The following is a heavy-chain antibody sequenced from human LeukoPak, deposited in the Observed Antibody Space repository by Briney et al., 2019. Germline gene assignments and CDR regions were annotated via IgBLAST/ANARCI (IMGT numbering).Heavy chain of an antibody. D-gene: IGHD5-12*01. CDR2: LRYDARNE. J-gene: IGHJ4*02. Sequence: PGGSLRLSCQTSGLVFGKYGMHWVRQAPDKGLEWVAYLRYDARNEYYADSVNGRFIISRDNSRNTLYLQMNSLRAEGTGVYSCAKDANSGYVSVGPDYWGLGTLVTVSS. CDR3: AKDANSGYVSVGPDY. V-gene: IGHV3-30*02. CDR1: GLVFGKYG.